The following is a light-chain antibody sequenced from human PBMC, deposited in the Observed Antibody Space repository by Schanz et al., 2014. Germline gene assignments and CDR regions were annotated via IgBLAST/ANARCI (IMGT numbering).Light chain of an antibody. Sequence: QSVLTQPPSVSAAPGQKVTISCSGSTSNIGNNYVSWYQQFPGTAPRLLIYDYSKRPSGIPDRFSGSGSGTSATLAITGLQTGDEADYFCGTWDSTLSAGVFGGGTKLTVL. CDR3: GTWDSTLSAGV. V-gene: IGLV1-51*01. CDR1: TSNIGNNY. J-gene: IGLJ3*02. CDR2: DYS.